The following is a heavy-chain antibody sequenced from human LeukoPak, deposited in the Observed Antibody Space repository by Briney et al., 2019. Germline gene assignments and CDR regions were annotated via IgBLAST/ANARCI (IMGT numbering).Heavy chain of an antibody. J-gene: IGHJ5*02. D-gene: IGHD6-13*01. CDR2: ISSSSSYI. CDR3: ASGIAAAGTFDP. Sequence: GGSLRLSCAASGFTFCSYSMNWVRQAPGKGLEWVSSISSSSSYIYYADSVKGRFTISRDNAKNSLYLQMNSLRAEDTAVYYCASGIAAAGTFDPWGQGTLVTVSS. CDR1: GFTFCSYS. V-gene: IGHV3-21*01.